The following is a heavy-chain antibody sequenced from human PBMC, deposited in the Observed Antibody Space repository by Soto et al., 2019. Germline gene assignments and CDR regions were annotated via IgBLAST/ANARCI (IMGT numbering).Heavy chain of an antibody. V-gene: IGHV1-69*13. CDR2: IIPIFGTA. Sequence: GASVKVSCKASGGTFSSYAISWVRQAPGQGLEWMGGIIPIFGTANYAQKFQGRVTITADESTSTAYMELSSLRSEDTAVYYCARDPSKPTMVRGVISRYYYYGMDVWGQGTTVTVSS. J-gene: IGHJ6*02. CDR3: ARDPSKPTMVRGVISRYYYYGMDV. D-gene: IGHD3-10*01. CDR1: GGTFSSYA.